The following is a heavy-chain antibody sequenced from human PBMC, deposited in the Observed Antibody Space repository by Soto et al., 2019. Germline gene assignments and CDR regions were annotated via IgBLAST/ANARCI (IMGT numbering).Heavy chain of an antibody. V-gene: IGHV4-39*01. J-gene: IGHJ5*02. CDR3: ARRLAGSSNIDT. CDR2: IYYSGSP. D-gene: IGHD6-6*01. Sequence: TSETLSLTCTVPGGSISSSSYRWVWVRQPPGKGLEWIGNIYYSGSPHYTPSLKSRVTISVDTSKNQFSLRLSSVTAADAAIYYCARRLAGSSNIDTWGQGALVTVSS. CDR1: GGSISSSSYR.